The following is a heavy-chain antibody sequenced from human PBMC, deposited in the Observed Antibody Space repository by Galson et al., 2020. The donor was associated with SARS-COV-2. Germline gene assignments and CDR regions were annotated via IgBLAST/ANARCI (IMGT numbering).Heavy chain of an antibody. CDR2: ISGSGAGT. CDR1: GFAFSNSV. D-gene: IGHD2-15*01. Sequence: GGSLSLSCAASGFAFSNSVMSWVRQAPGKGLEWVSAISGSGAGTYYASPVKGRFTISRDNSKNTVYRQMKSVRAGDTAAYFCANVVSSSCSGGSSSPAMWCDAWGQGTLGTVSS. J-gene: IGHJ5*02. CDR3: ANVVSSSCSGGSSSPAMWCDA. V-gene: IGHV3-23*01.